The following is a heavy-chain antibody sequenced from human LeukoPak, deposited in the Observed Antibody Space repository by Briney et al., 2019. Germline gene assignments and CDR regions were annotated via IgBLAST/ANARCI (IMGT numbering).Heavy chain of an antibody. J-gene: IGHJ3*02. CDR2: INNDGTAT. CDR3: AREATYFYDSSGSTHLLGDAFDI. Sequence: GGSLRLSCAASGFTFSAYWMHWVRQVPGKGLVWVSRINNDGTATFLADSVKGRFTISRDNSKNTLYLQMNSLRAEDTAVYYCAREATYFYDSSGSTHLLGDAFDIWGQGTMVTVSS. CDR1: GFTFSAYW. V-gene: IGHV3-74*01. D-gene: IGHD3-22*01.